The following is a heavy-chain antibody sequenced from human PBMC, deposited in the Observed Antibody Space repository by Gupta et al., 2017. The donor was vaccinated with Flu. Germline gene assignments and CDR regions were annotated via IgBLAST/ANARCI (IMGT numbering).Heavy chain of an antibody. D-gene: IGHD6-13*01. CDR2: VGAGGDRT. CDR1: GLTFSDYA. CDR3: AKDRSGNPAIDY. V-gene: IGHV3-23*01. Sequence: EVQLLESGGGLVQPGGSLRLSCAASGLTFSDYAMNWVRQAPGKGLEWVSTVGAGGDRTYYADSVMGRFTISRDNSKNTLYLQMNSLRGDDTAVDYCAKDRSGNPAIDYWGQGTLGTVSA. J-gene: IGHJ4*02.